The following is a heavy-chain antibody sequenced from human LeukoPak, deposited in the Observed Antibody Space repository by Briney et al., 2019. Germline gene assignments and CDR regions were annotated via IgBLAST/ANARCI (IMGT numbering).Heavy chain of an antibody. CDR1: GFTFSSYW. J-gene: IGHJ3*02. CDR3: ARHRSGGSQDDAFDI. V-gene: IGHV3-7*01. CDR2: IKQDGSEK. Sequence: PGGSLRLSCAASGFTFSSYWMSWVRQAPGERLEWVANIKQDGSEKYYVDSVKGRFTISRQNAKNSLFLQMNSLRAEDTAVYYCARHRSGGSQDDAFDIWGQGTMVTVSS. D-gene: IGHD2-15*01.